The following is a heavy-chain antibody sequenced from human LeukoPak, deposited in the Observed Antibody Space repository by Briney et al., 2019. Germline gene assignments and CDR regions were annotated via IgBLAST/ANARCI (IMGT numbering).Heavy chain of an antibody. CDR1: GGTFSSYA. CDR2: IIPIFGTA. D-gene: IGHD6-6*01. J-gene: IGHJ6*03. CDR3: ARDRAAPGAYCYYMDV. Sequence: GSSVKVSCKASGGTFSSYAISWVRQAPGQGLEWMGGIIPIFGTANYAQKLQGRVTITTDESTSTAYMELSSLRSEDTAVYYCARDRAAPGAYCYYMDVWGKGTTVTVSS. V-gene: IGHV1-69*05.